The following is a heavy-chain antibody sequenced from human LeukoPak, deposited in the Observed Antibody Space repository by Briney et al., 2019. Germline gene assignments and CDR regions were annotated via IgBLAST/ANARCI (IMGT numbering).Heavy chain of an antibody. CDR2: IYYSGST. Sequence: RASETLSLTGSGYGCSISSYYWSWLRQPPGQELEGCRYIYYSGSTNYNPPLKSRVTISVDTSKNQFALKLSSVTAADAAVYYCARGPGPMRIWGQGTLVTVPS. D-gene: IGHD2-15*01. V-gene: IGHV4-59*01. CDR3: ARGPGPMRI. CDR1: GCSISSYY. J-gene: IGHJ4*02.